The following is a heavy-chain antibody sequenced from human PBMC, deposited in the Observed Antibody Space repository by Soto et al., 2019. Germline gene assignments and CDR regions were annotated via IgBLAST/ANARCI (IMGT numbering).Heavy chain of an antibody. D-gene: IGHD3-3*01. V-gene: IGHV3-15*01. Sequence: TGGSLRLSCAASGFTFSNAWMSWVRQAPGKGLEWVGRIKSKTDGGTTDYAAPVKGRFTISRDDSKNTLYLQMNSLKTEDTAVYYCTTDRYDFWSGYYTGIFGFDPWGQETLVTVSS. CDR2: IKSKTDGGTT. J-gene: IGHJ5*02. CDR3: TTDRYDFWSGYYTGIFGFDP. CDR1: GFTFSNAW.